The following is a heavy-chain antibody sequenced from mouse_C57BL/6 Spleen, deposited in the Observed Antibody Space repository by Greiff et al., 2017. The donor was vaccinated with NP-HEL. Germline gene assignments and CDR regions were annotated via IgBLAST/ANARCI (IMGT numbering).Heavy chain of an antibody. CDR3: ARRLANYGSSYYAMDY. J-gene: IGHJ4*01. Sequence: VKLMESGAELARPGASVKLSCKASGYTFTSYGISWVKQRTGQGLEWIGEIYPRSGNTYYNEKFKGKATLTADKSSSTAYMELRSLTSEDSAVYFCARRLANYGSSYYAMDYWGQGTSVTVSS. D-gene: IGHD1-1*01. CDR1: GYTFTSYG. CDR2: IYPRSGNT. V-gene: IGHV1-81*01.